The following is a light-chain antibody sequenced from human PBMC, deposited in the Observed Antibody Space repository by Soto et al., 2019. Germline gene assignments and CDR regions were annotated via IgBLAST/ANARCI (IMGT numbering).Light chain of an antibody. V-gene: IGLV2-11*01. CDR3: CSYPDNYTLYV. J-gene: IGLJ1*01. CDR1: SSDVGADDF. Sequence: QSVLTQPRSVSGSPGQSVTVSCTGTSSDVGADDFVSWYQQHTGKAPKLVIFDVNKRPSGVPDRFSGSRSGNTASLSISGLRAEDEADYYCCSYPDNYTLYVFGTGTKVTVL. CDR2: DVN.